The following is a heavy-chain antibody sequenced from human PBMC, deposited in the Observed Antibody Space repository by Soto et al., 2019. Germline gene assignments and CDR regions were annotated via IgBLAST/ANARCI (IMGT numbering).Heavy chain of an antibody. D-gene: IGHD3-3*01. V-gene: IGHV4-30-4*01. J-gene: IGHJ4*02. CDR2: IYYSGST. CDR1: GGSISSGDYY. CDR3: ARVFGRRTRHFDY. Sequence: KPSETLSLTCTVSGGSISSGDYYWSWIRQPPGKGLEWIGYIYYSGSTYYNPSLKSRVTISVDTSKNQFSLKLSSVTAADTAVYYCARVFGRRTRHFDYWGQGTLVTVSS.